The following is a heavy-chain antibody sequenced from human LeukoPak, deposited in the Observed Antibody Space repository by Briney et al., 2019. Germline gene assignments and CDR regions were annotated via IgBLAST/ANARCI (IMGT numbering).Heavy chain of an antibody. CDR1: RGSISSYY. CDR2: IYTSGST. V-gene: IGHV4-4*07. D-gene: IGHD5-12*01. J-gene: IGHJ5*02. CDR3: ARGPGYPSGFDP. Sequence: PETPSLSPTVSRGSISSYYWSSVPHTARERVERIGRIYTSGSTNYNPSLKSRVTISVDKSKNQFSLKLSSVTAADTAVYYCARGPGYPSGFDPWGQGALVTVSS.